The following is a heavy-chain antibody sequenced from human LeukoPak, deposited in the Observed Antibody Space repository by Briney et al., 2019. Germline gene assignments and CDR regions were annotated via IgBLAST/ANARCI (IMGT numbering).Heavy chain of an antibody. CDR1: GDSVSSNSAA. D-gene: IGHD5-18*01. V-gene: IGHV6-1*01. J-gene: IGHJ4*02. CDR3: ARGYGYYFDY. CDR2: TYYRTKWYN. Sequence: SPTPSLTCAISGDSVSSNSAAWNWVRQYPSRGLEWLGRTYYRTKWYNDYAVSVKSRITINPDTSEIHFSLQLNSVTPEDTAVYYCARGYGYYFDYWGQGTLVTVSS.